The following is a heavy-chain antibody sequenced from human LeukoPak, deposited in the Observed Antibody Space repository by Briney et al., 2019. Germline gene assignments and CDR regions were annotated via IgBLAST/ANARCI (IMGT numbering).Heavy chain of an antibody. CDR3: AKSYYDFWSGYYQTFDY. CDR1: GFTLSTYW. V-gene: IGHV3-7*01. Sequence: TGGSLRLSCAASGFTLSTYWMSWVRQAPGKGLEWVANIKKDGSGKYYVDSVKGRFTISRDNSKNTLYLQMNSLRAEDTAVYYCAKSYYDFWSGYYQTFDYWGQGTLVTVSS. D-gene: IGHD3-3*01. CDR2: IKKDGSGK. J-gene: IGHJ4*02.